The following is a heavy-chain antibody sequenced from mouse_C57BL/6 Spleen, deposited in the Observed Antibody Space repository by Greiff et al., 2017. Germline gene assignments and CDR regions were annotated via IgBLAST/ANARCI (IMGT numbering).Heavy chain of an antibody. Sequence: VKLQQSGAELVKPGASVKMSCKASGYTFTTYPIEWMKQNHGKSLEWIGNFHPYNDDTKYNEKFKGKATLTVEKSSSTVYLELSRLTSDDSAVYYCARRFYYDYHWYFDVWGTGTTVTVSS. D-gene: IGHD2-4*01. CDR2: FHPYNDDT. CDR1: GYTFTTYP. CDR3: ARRFYYDYHWYFDV. V-gene: IGHV1-47*01. J-gene: IGHJ1*03.